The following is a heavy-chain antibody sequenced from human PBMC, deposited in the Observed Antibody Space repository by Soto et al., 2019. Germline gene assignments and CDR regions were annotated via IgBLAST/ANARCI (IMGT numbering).Heavy chain of an antibody. CDR3: AKDSTDYGGDGPGLSDI. D-gene: IGHD2-21*02. CDR1: GFTFSSYA. J-gene: IGHJ3*02. Sequence: EVQLLESGGGLVQPGGSLRLSCAASGFTFSSYAMSWVRQAPGKGLEWVSAISGSGGSTYYADSVKGRFTISRDNSKNTLYLQMNSLRADDTAIYYCAKDSTDYGGDGPGLSDIWGQGTMVTVSS. V-gene: IGHV3-23*01. CDR2: ISGSGGST.